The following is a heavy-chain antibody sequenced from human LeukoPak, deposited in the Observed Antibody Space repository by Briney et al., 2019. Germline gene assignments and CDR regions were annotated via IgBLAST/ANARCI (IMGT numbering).Heavy chain of an antibody. CDR2: TSTDGYTT. CDR1: GLAFSAYK. J-gene: IGHJ4*02. D-gene: IGHD2-15*01. Sequence: GGSLRLSCAASGLAFSAYKMHWVRQAPRKGLVWVSRTSTDGYTTDYADFVQGRFTASRDNTKNTWSLEMNSLRAEDTAVYYCVVGGSPGYWGQGTLVTVSS. V-gene: IGHV3-74*01. CDR3: VVGGSPGY.